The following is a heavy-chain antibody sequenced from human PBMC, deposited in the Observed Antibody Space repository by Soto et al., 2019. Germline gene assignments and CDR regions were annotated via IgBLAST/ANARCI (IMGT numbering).Heavy chain of an antibody. V-gene: IGHV3-23*01. D-gene: IGHD5-12*01. J-gene: IGHJ4*02. Sequence: LRLSCAASGFTFISYAMSWVRQAPGKGLEWVSAISGSGGSTYYADSVKGRFTISRDNSKNTLYLQMNSLRAEDTAVYYCAKEYSVLLGLDYWGQGTLVTVSS. CDR3: AKEYSVLLGLDY. CDR2: ISGSGGST. CDR1: GFTFISYA.